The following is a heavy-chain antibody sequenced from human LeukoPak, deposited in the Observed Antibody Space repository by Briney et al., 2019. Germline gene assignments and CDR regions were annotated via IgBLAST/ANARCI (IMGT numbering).Heavy chain of an antibody. D-gene: IGHD2-2*01. CDR3: ARSRERICSNPPCYVDLQAT. Sequence: SETLSLTCTVSGGSISSGSYYWTWIRQPAGKGLEWIGRIYITESANYNSPLESRVTILVDTSKNQFSLKLSSVTAADTAIYYCARSRERICSNPPCYVDLQATWGQGALVTVSP. CDR1: GGSISSGSYY. J-gene: IGHJ4*02. CDR2: IYITESA. V-gene: IGHV4-61*02.